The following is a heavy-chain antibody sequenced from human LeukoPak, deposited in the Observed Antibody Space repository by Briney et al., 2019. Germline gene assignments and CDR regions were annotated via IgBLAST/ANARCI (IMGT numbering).Heavy chain of an antibody. CDR3: AGDKGIPSRFDP. J-gene: IGHJ5*02. CDR2: TYYRSRWYN. D-gene: IGHD6-13*01. Sequence: SQTLTLTCAISGDSVSSNSAAWNWIRQSPSRGLEWLGRTYYRSRWYNDYAESVKSRITINQDTSKNQLSLQLNSVTPEDTAVYFCAGDKGIPSRFDPWGQGTLVTVSS. CDR1: GDSVSSNSAA. V-gene: IGHV6-1*01.